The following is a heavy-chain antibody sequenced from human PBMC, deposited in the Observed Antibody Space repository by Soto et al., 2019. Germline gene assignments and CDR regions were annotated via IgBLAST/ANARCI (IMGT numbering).Heavy chain of an antibody. Sequence: XGSLRLSCEVSGLTFSKFEMTWVRQAPGQGLVWVSSISSDGATIYYADSVKGRFTISRDNDKNLLHLQMNSLKGEDTATYYCVRVGIVARPYWGQGTPVTVSS. CDR2: ISSDGATI. V-gene: IGHV3-48*03. CDR1: GLTFSKFE. CDR3: VRVGIVARPY. J-gene: IGHJ4*02. D-gene: IGHD2-21*01.